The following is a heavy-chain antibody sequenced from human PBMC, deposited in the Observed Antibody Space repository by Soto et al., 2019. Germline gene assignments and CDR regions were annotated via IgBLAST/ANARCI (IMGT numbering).Heavy chain of an antibody. CDR3: ARGVPFGHYSMDV. CDR2: INHSGST. J-gene: IGHJ6*02. CDR1: GVSFSGYY. V-gene: IGHV4-34*01. D-gene: IGHD3-3*01. Sequence: SETLSLTCAVYGVSFSGYYWSWIRQPPGKGLEWIGEINHSGSTNYNPSLKSRVTISVDTSKNQFSLKLSSVTAADTAVYYCARGVPFGHYSMDVWGQGNTVT.